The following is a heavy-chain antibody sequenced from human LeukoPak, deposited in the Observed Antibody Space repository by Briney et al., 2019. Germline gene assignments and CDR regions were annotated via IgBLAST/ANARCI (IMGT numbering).Heavy chain of an antibody. V-gene: IGHV4-61*08. Sequence: PSQTLSLTCTVSGGSISSGGYSWSWIRQPPGKGLEWIGYIYYSGSTNYNPSLKSRVTISVDTSKNQFSLKLSSVTAADTAVYYCASTDFWSGAGYWGQGTLVTVSS. CDR3: ASTDFWSGAGY. J-gene: IGHJ4*02. CDR2: IYYSGST. CDR1: GGSISSGGYS. D-gene: IGHD3-3*01.